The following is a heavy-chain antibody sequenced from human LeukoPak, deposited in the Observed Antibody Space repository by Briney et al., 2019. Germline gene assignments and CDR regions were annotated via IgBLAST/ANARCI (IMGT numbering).Heavy chain of an antibody. CDR1: GGSISSGGDY. Sequence: PSETLSLTCTVSGGSISSGGDYWSWIRQPPGKGLEWIGYIYHSGSTYYNPSLKSRVTISVDRSKNQFSLKLSSVTAADTAVYYCARDLGSQGNYWGQGTLVTVSS. J-gene: IGHJ4*02. D-gene: IGHD7-27*01. V-gene: IGHV4-30-2*01. CDR2: IYHSGST. CDR3: ARDLGSQGNY.